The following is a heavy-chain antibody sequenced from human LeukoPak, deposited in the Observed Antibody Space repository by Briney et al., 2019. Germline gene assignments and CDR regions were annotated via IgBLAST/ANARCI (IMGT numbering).Heavy chain of an antibody. V-gene: IGHV3-11*04. CDR2: ISSSGSTI. J-gene: IGHJ6*03. Sequence: PGGSLRLSCAASGFTFSDYYMSWIRQAPGKGLEWVSYISSSGSTIYYADSVKGRFTISRDNAKNSLYLQMNSLRAEDTAVYYCARGVRSSSSFDCYYYMDVWGKGTTVTVSS. CDR1: GFTFSDYY. D-gene: IGHD6-6*01. CDR3: ARGVRSSSSFDCYYYMDV.